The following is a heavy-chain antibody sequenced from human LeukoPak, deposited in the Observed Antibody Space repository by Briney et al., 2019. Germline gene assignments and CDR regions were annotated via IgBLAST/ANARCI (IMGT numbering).Heavy chain of an antibody. D-gene: IGHD3-10*01. CDR2: INPSGGST. V-gene: IGHV1-46*01. Sequence: ASVKVSCKASGYTFTIYYMHWVRQAPGQRLEWMGIINPSGGSTSHAQKFQGRVTMTRDTSTSTVYMELSSLRSEDTAVYYCARGPRITMVRGVITSYHFDYWGQGTLVTVSS. CDR3: ARGPRITMVRGVITSYHFDY. J-gene: IGHJ4*02. CDR1: GYTFTIYY.